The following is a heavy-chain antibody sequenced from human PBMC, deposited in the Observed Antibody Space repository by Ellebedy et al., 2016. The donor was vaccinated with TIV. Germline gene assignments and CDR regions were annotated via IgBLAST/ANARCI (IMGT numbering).Heavy chain of an antibody. Sequence: GESLKISCAASGFTFSSYNMNWVRQAPGKGLEWVSSISSNSGNKYCADSVEGRFTISRDNAKNSLYLQMDSLRAEDTAVYYCARDTVPAALDAFDIWGQGTMVTVSS. CDR3: ARDTVPAALDAFDI. CDR1: GFTFSSYN. J-gene: IGHJ3*02. CDR2: ISSNSGNK. D-gene: IGHD2-2*01. V-gene: IGHV3-21*01.